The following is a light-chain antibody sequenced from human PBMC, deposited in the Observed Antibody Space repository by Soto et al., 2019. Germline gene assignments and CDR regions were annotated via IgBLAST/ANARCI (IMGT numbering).Light chain of an antibody. CDR3: QQYNNWPLT. CDR2: GAS. CDR1: QSVSSN. J-gene: IGKJ1*01. Sequence: EXXMTQSXATLXVSPGERATLSCXAXQSVSSNLAWHQQKPGQAPRLLIYGASTRATGIPARFSGSGSGTEFTLTISSLQAEDFAVYYCQQYNNWPLTFGQGTKVEIK. V-gene: IGKV3-15*01.